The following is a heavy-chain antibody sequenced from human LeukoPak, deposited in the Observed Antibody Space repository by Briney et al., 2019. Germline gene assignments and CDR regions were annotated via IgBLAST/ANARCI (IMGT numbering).Heavy chain of an antibody. CDR3: ASSGDGYNGSPTDY. CDR2: IIPILGIA. D-gene: IGHD5-24*01. CDR1: GGTFSSYA. J-gene: IGHJ4*02. V-gene: IGHV1-69*04. Sequence: GASVKVSCKASGGTFSSYAISWVRQAPGQGLEWMGRIIPILGIANYAQKFQGRVTITADKSTSTAYMELSSLRSEDTAVYYCASSGDGYNGSPTDYWGQGTLVTVSS.